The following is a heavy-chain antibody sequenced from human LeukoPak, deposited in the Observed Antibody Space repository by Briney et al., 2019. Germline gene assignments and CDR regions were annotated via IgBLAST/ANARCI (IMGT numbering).Heavy chain of an antibody. V-gene: IGHV3-23*01. J-gene: IGHJ4*02. D-gene: IGHD6-19*01. CDR3: AKVQQWLVGGCDY. CDR1: GFTFSSYA. Sequence: PGGSLRLSCAASGFTFSSYAMSWVRQAPGKGLEWVSANSGSGGSTYYADSVKGRFTISRDNSKNTLYLQMNSLRAEDTAVYYCAKVQQWLVGGCDYWGQGTLVTVSS. CDR2: NSGSGGST.